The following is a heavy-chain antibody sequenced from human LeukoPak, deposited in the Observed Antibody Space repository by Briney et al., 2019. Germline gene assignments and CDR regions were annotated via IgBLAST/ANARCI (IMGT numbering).Heavy chain of an antibody. CDR1: GFTFSSYN. D-gene: IGHD1-7*01. Sequence: GGSLKLSCAASGFTFSSYNMNWVRQAPGKGLEWVSYISPSSTRIDYAASVRGRFTISRDNAKSSLYLQVNSLRAEDTAVYYCARMNYVSSGWGAPFDDWGQGTLVTVSS. CDR3: ARMNYVSSGWGAPFDD. J-gene: IGHJ4*02. CDR2: ISPSSTRI. V-gene: IGHV3-48*04.